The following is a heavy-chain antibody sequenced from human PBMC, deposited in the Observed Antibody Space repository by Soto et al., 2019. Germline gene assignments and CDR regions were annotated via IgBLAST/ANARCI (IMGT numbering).Heavy chain of an antibody. V-gene: IGHV4-4*02. Sequence: SETLSLTCTVYGDSITNNHWWSCVRQPPGKGPELIGEIYHTGIANYNPFLESRVAFSVDKSQNQFSLSLTSVTAADTAVYYCVSKLGPYYYGLDVWGQGTTVTVSS. CDR2: IYHTGIA. D-gene: IGHD3-16*01. CDR1: GDSITNNHW. CDR3: VSKLGPYYYGLDV. J-gene: IGHJ6*02.